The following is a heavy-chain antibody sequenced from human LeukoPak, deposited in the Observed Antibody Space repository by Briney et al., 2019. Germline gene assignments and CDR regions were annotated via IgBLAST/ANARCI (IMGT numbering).Heavy chain of an antibody. CDR2: INPNSGGT. J-gene: IGHJ6*03. CDR3: ARAGLPIYYYYMDV. CDR1: GYTFTGYF. D-gene: IGHD5-18*01. V-gene: IGHV1-2*02. Sequence: ASVKVSSKASGYTFTGYFMHWVRQAPGQGLEWMGWINPNSGGTNYAQRFQGRVTMTRDTSISTAYMELSGLRSNDTAVYYCARAGLPIYYYYMDVWGKGTTVTVSS.